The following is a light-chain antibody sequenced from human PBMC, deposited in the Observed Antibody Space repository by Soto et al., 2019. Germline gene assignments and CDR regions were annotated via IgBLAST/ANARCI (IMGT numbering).Light chain of an antibody. J-gene: IGKJ2*01. CDR3: QQSYNAPYT. CDR2: SAS. V-gene: IGKV1-39*01. CDR1: QNIGTS. Sequence: DIQMTQSPSSLSMSVGDRVTITCRASQNIGTSLNWYQMKLGRAPKLLIYSASTLQSGVPSRFSGGGSGTDFTITINSLQPEDFATYSCQQSYNAPYTFGQGTMLEIK.